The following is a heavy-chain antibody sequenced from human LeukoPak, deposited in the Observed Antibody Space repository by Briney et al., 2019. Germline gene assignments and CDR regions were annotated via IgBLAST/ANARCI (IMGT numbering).Heavy chain of an antibody. CDR3: AKDPAYYYDSSGYFDY. CDR1: GFTFSSYA. Sequence: GGSLRLSCAASGFTFSSYAMSWVRQAPGKGLEWVSVISGSGGSTYHADSVKGRFTISRDNSKNTLYLEMNSLRAEDTAVYYCAKDPAYYYDSSGYFDYWGQGTLVTVSS. D-gene: IGHD3-22*01. CDR2: ISGSGGST. J-gene: IGHJ4*02. V-gene: IGHV3-23*01.